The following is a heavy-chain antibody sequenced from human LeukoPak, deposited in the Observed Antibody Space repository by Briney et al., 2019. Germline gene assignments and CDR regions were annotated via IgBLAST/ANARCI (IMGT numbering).Heavy chain of an antibody. CDR1: GYTFTTYN. CDR2: ISVYNGNT. Sequence: GASVRVSCKAAGYTFTTYNINWVRQAPGQGREGMGWISVYNGNTNYEQKLKGRGTMNTDTETSKDNMEMRSLKSDDTAVYYCASLKNYYDSSGYLVTDAFDIWGQGTMVTVSS. D-gene: IGHD3-22*01. J-gene: IGHJ3*02. CDR3: ASLKNYYDSSGYLVTDAFDI. V-gene: IGHV1-18*01.